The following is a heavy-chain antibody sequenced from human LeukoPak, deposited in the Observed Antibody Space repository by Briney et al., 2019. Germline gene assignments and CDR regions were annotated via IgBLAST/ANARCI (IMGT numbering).Heavy chain of an antibody. CDR2: ISSSGSTI. CDR1: GFTFSDHY. Sequence: GGSLRLSCAASGFTFSDHYMSWIRQATGKGLEWVSYISSSGSTIYYADSVKGRFTISRDNAKNSLYLQMNSLRAEDTAVYYCAREDLPDYGDWGGMDVWGQGTTVTVSS. D-gene: IGHD4-17*01. V-gene: IGHV3-11*01. J-gene: IGHJ6*02. CDR3: AREDLPDYGDWGGMDV.